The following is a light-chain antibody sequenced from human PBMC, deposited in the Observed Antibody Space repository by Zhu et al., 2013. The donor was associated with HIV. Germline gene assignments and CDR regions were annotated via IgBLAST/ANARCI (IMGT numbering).Light chain of an antibody. J-gene: IGKJ4*01. V-gene: IGKV3-20*01. CDR1: QSISTN. Sequence: EIVMTQSPVTLSVSPGERATLSCRASQSISTNLAWYQQRPGQAPRLLISGASTRAAGIPDRFSGSGSGTDFTLTISRLEPEDFAVYFCQQYGNSPLTFGGGTTVELK. CDR3: QQYGNSPLT. CDR2: GAS.